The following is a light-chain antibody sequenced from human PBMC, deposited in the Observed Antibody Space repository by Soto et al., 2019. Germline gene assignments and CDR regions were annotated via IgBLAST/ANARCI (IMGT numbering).Light chain of an antibody. CDR3: CSYAGGSTFL. J-gene: IGLJ2*01. CDR1: SSNVGSYSL. Sequence: QSVLTQPASVSGSPGQSTTISCTGTSSNVGSYSLVSWYQQHPGKAPTVIIYEVNKRPSGVSNRFSGSKSGNTASLTISGLQTVDEADYYCCSYAGGSTFLFGGGTKLTVL. V-gene: IGLV2-23*02. CDR2: EVN.